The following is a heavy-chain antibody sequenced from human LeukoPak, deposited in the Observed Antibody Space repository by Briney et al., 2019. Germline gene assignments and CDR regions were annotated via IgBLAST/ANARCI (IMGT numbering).Heavy chain of an antibody. V-gene: IGHV7-4-1*02. CDR3: AKDPPYTSTWPDALDT. Sequence: ASVKVSCKASGYTFTTFGINWLRQAPGQGLEWMGWINTNTGNPTYAQGFTGRFVFSLDTSVSTAYLEISSLKAEDTAVYFCAKDPPYTSTWPDALDTWGQGTMVTVSS. CDR2: INTNTGNP. D-gene: IGHD6-13*01. CDR1: GYTFTTFG. J-gene: IGHJ3*02.